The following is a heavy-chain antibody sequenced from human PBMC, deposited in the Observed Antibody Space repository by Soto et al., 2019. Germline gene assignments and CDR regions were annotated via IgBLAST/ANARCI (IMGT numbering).Heavy chain of an antibody. CDR2: IYSGGST. CDR3: ARDAEPRDCSSTSCSSARGMDV. J-gene: IGHJ6*02. D-gene: IGHD2-2*01. V-gene: IGHV3-53*01. CDR1: GFTVSSNY. Sequence: GALSLSCAASGFTVSSNYMSWVRQAPGKGLEWVSVIYSGGSTYYADSVKGRFTISRDNSKNTLYLQMNSQRAEDTAVYYCARDAEPRDCSSTSCSSARGMDVLGQGPTVTVSS.